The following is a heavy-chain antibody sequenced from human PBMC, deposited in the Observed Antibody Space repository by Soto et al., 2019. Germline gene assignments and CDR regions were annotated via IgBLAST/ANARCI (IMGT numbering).Heavy chain of an antibody. Sequence: GGSLRLSCAASGFTFSSYGMHWVRQAPGKGLEWVAVISYDGSNKYYADSVKGRFTISRDNSKNTLYLQMNSLRAEDTAVYYCAKDQGSSAYYDSSGYYSGTWYYYYGMDVWGQGTTVTVSS. CDR2: ISYDGSNK. CDR1: GFTFSSYG. J-gene: IGHJ6*02. CDR3: AKDQGSSAYYDSSGYYSGTWYYYYGMDV. V-gene: IGHV3-30*18. D-gene: IGHD3-22*01.